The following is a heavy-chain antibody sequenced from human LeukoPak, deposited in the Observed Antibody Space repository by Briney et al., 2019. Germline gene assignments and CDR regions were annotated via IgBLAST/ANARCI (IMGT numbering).Heavy chain of an antibody. J-gene: IGHJ4*02. V-gene: IGHV6-1*01. Sequence: SQTLSLTCAISGDSVSSKSAAWNWIRQSPSRGLEWLGRTNYRSKWYNDYAVSVKSRITINPDTSKNQFSLQLNSVTPEDTAVYYCARDRYYGSGTLPPFFDYWGQGTLVTVSS. D-gene: IGHD3-10*01. CDR2: TNYRSKWYN. CDR1: GDSVSSKSAA. CDR3: ARDRYYGSGTLPPFFDY.